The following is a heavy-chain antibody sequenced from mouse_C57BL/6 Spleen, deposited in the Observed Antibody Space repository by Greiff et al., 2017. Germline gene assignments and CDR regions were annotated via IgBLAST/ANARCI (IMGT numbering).Heavy chain of an antibody. CDR2: IDPSDSYT. D-gene: IGHD1-1*01. Sequence: QVQLQQPGAELVKPGASVKLSCKASGYTFTSYWMQWVKQRPGQGLEWIGEIDPSDSYTNYNQKFKGKATLTVDTSSSTAYMQLSSLTSEDSAVYYCARWNSITTVVAPSAMDYWGQGTSVTVSS. CDR1: GYTFTSYW. J-gene: IGHJ4*01. CDR3: ARWNSITTVVAPSAMDY. V-gene: IGHV1-50*01.